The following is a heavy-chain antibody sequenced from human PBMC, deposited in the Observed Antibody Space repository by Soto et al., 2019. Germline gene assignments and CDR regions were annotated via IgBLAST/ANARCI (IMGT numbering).Heavy chain of an antibody. CDR2: INDRGSI. D-gene: IGHD3-9*01. J-gene: IGHJ2*01. CDR1: GGSFSGFY. CDR3: ARESHDILTGPPWVWYFDL. Sequence: QVQLQQGGARPVRPFGTLSLTCGGSGGSFSGFYWAWNRQSPGKGLEWIGEINDRGSINYNPSLKSRVSISVDTSKNHYSLNLRSVTAADTAVYYCARESHDILTGPPWVWYFDLWGRGTLVTVSS. V-gene: IGHV4-34*01.